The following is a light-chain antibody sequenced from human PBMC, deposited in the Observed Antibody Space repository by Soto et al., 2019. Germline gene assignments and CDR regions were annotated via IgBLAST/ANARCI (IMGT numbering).Light chain of an antibody. CDR3: SSYTSSSTVL. V-gene: IGLV2-14*01. CDR2: DVT. J-gene: IGLJ2*01. Sequence: QSALTQPASVSGSPGQSITISCTGTSSDVGGYNYVSWYQQHPGKAPKLMIYDVTNRPSGVSNRFSGSKSGNTASLTISGLQDEDEADYYCSSYTSSSTVLFGGGTKVTVL. CDR1: SSDVGGYNY.